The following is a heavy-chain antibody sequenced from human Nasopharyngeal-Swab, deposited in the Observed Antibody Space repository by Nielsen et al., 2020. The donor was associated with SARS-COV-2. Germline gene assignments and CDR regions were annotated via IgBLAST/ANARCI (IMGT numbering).Heavy chain of an antibody. CDR2: ISGSGGST. V-gene: IGHV3-23*01. CDR1: GFTFSSYA. D-gene: IGHD2-15*01. CDR3: AKDLRPISAYGMDV. Sequence: GESLKISCAASGFTFSSYAMSWVRQAPGKGPEWVSAISGSGGSTYYADSVKGRFTISRDNSKNTLYLQMNSLRAEDTAVYYCAKDLRPISAYGMDVWGQGTTVTVSS. J-gene: IGHJ6*02.